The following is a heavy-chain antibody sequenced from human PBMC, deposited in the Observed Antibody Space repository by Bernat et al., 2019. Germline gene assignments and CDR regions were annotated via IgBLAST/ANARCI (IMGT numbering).Heavy chain of an antibody. J-gene: IGHJ3*02. Sequence: QVQLVESGGGVVQPGRSLRLSCAASGFTFSSYGMHWVRQAPGKGLEWVAVISDDGSNKYYADSGKGRFTISRENSKNTLYLQMNSLRAEDTAVYYCARDAGSEMATIIQRLSYAFDIWGQGTMVTVSS. D-gene: IGHD5-24*01. CDR3: ARDAGSEMATIIQRLSYAFDI. CDR2: ISDDGSNK. CDR1: GFTFSSYG. V-gene: IGHV3-30*03.